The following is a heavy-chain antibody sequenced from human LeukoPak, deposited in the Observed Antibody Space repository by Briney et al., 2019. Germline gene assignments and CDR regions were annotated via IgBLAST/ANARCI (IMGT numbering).Heavy chain of an antibody. V-gene: IGHV4-59*08. D-gene: IGHD3-22*01. CDR1: GGSINSYY. Sequence: SETLSLTCSVSGGSINSYYWNWIRQPPGKGLEWIGYIYYRGDTNYNPSLKSRVTISVDTSKNQFSLRLISVTAADTAVYYCARMSASSGFWGQGTQVIVSS. CDR3: ARMSASSGF. J-gene: IGHJ4*02. CDR2: IYYRGDT.